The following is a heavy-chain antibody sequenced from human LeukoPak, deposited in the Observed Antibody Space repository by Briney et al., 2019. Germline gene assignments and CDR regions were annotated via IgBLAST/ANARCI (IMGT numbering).Heavy chain of an antibody. D-gene: IGHD3-3*01. CDR1: GGSFSGYY. CDR2: INHSGST. V-gene: IGHV4-34*01. CDR3: ARGLLRFRPHYYYYMDV. J-gene: IGHJ6*03. Sequence: SETLSLTCAVYGGSFSGYYWSWIRQPPGKGLEWIGEINHSGSTNYNPSLKSRVTISVDTSKNQFSLKLSSVTAADTAVYYCARGLLRFRPHYYYYMDVWGKGPRSPSP.